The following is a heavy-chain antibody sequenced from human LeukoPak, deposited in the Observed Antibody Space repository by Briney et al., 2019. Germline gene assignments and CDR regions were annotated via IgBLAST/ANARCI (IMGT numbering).Heavy chain of an antibody. Sequence: SETLSLTCTVSGGSISSSSYYWGWIRQPPGKGLEWIGSIYYSGSTYYNPSLKSRVTISVDTSKNQFSLKLSSVTAANTAVYYCATLHPDYNIDYWGQGTLVTVSS. J-gene: IGHJ4*02. CDR1: GGSISSSSYY. D-gene: IGHD3-16*02. CDR2: IYYSGST. CDR3: ATLHPDYNIDY. V-gene: IGHV4-39*07.